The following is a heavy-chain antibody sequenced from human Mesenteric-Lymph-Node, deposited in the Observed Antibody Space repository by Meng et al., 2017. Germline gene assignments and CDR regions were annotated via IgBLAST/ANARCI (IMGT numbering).Heavy chain of an antibody. Sequence: SVKVSCKASGGTFSSYAISWVRQAPGQGLEWMGGIIPIFGTANYAQKFQGRVTITTDESTSTAYMELSSLRSEDTAVYYCARGGDKRGYCSGGSCYYGMDVWGQGTTVTVSS. CDR2: IIPIFGTA. J-gene: IGHJ6*02. CDR3: ARGGDKRGYCSGGSCYYGMDV. V-gene: IGHV1-69*05. CDR1: GGTFSSYA. D-gene: IGHD2-15*01.